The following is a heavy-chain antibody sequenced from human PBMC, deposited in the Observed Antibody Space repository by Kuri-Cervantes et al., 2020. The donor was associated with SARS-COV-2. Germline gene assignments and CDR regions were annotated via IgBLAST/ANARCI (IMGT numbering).Heavy chain of an antibody. CDR3: ARDVGRGYLVDY. CDR1: GFTFDDYA. CDR2: ISSSSSYI. D-gene: IGHD3-22*01. V-gene: IGHV3-21*01. J-gene: IGHJ4*02. Sequence: GESLKISCAASGFTFDDYAMHWVRQAPGKGLEWVSSISSSSSYIYYADSVKGRFTISRDNAKNSLYLQMNSLRAEDTAVYYCARDVGRGYLVDYWGQGTLVTVSS.